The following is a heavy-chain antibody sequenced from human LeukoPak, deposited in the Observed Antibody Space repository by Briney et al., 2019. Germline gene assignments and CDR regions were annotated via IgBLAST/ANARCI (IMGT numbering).Heavy chain of an antibody. CDR2: MYYTGNS. CDR3: ARGHYDLLTGHHDVFDI. J-gene: IGHJ3*02. D-gene: IGHD3-9*01. CDR1: GGSIYSSSYY. Sequence: NASETLSLTCTVSGGSIYSSSYYWGWIRQTPGKGLEWIGSMYYTGNSFYNPSLKSRVTISVDTSKNQFSLNLSSVTAADTAIYYCARGHYDLLTGHHDVFDIWGKGTMVTVSS. V-gene: IGHV4-39*07.